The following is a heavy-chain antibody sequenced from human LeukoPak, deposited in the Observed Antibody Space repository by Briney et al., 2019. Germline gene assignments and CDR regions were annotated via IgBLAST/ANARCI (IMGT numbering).Heavy chain of an antibody. Sequence: GASVKVSCKASGGTFSSYAISWVRQAPGQGLEWMGWIIPIFGTANYAQKFQGRVTITTDESTSTAYMELSSLRSEDTAVYYCARGAYDSSGYYPYNWFDPWGQGTLVTVSS. CDR1: GGTFSSYA. V-gene: IGHV1-69*05. CDR2: IIPIFGTA. CDR3: ARGAYDSSGYYPYNWFDP. J-gene: IGHJ5*02. D-gene: IGHD3-22*01.